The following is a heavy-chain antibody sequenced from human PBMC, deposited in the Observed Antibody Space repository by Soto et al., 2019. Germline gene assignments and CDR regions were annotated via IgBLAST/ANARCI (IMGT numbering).Heavy chain of an antibody. CDR3: VTYHYDSSDYYVHQSVDIFDI. J-gene: IGHJ3*02. CDR2: IKSNTDGGNV. V-gene: IGHV3-15*01. D-gene: IGHD3-22*01. CDR1: GFTFSGYA. Sequence: PGGSLRLFCAASGFTFSGYAMSWVRQASGKGLEWVGRIKSNTDGGNVIYAAPVRGRFTISRDDSKNTLYLQMNSLKSEDTALYYCVTYHYDSSDYYVHQSVDIFDIWGHGTMVTVSS.